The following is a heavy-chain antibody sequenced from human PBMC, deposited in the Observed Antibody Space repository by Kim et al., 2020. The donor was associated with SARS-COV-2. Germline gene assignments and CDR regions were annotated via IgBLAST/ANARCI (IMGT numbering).Heavy chain of an antibody. D-gene: IGHD3-3*01. V-gene: IGHV3-7*01. J-gene: IGHJ6*02. CDR2: INEDGREK. CDR3: ARIRSGSRYDTMDV. CDR1: RFIISSYW. Sequence: GGSLRLSCAASRFIISSYWMRWVRQDPGKGLEGVANINEDGREKYYVDSVRGRFTISRDNAKNSLYLQMNSLRAEDTGVYYCARIRSGSRYDTMDVWGRGTRVTV.